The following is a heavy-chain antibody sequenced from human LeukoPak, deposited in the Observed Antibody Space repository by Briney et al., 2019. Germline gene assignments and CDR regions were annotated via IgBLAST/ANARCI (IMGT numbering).Heavy chain of an antibody. D-gene: IGHD3-16*02. CDR3: ARGAVWGSYRFGLDY. V-gene: IGHV1-8*01. CDR1: GYTLTELS. Sequence: ASVKVSCKVSGYTLTELSMHWVRQAPGKGLEWMGWMNPNSGNTGYAQKFQGRVTMTRNTSISTAYMELSSLRSEDTAVYYCARGAVWGSYRFGLDYWGQGTLVTVSS. J-gene: IGHJ4*02. CDR2: MNPNSGNT.